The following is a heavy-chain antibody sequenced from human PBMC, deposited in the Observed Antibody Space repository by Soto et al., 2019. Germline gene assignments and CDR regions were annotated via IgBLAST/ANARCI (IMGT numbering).Heavy chain of an antibody. Sequence: GGSLRLSCAASGFTFSDYYMSWIRQAPGKGLEWVSYISSTSSYTNYADSVKGRFTISRDNAKNSLYLQMNSLSAEDTAVYYCARSPGGEGSNYFDYWGQGTLVTVSS. CDR3: ARSPGGEGSNYFDY. CDR2: ISSTSSYT. CDR1: GFTFSDYY. V-gene: IGHV3-11*06. D-gene: IGHD3-16*01. J-gene: IGHJ4*02.